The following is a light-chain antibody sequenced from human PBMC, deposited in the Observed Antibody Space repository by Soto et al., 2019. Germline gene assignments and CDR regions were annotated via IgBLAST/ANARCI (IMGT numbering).Light chain of an antibody. V-gene: IGKV3-20*01. J-gene: IGKJ1*01. Sequence: EIVSTQSPATPSLSPGERATLSCRASQSVSSSYLAWYQQKPGQAPRLLIYGASSRATGIPDRFSGSGSGTDFTLTISRLEPEDFAVYYCQQYGSSPLWTFGQGTKVDI. CDR1: QSVSSSY. CDR3: QQYGSSPLWT. CDR2: GAS.